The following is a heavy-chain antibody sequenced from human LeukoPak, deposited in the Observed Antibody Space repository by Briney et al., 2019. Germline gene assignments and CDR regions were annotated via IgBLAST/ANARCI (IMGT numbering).Heavy chain of an antibody. V-gene: IGHV4-38-2*02. CDR1: GYSIRSGYY. D-gene: IGHD4-17*01. Sequence: SETLSLTCTVSGYSIRSGYYWGWIRQPPGKGLEWIGDIYHSGSTHYNPSLKSRVTISVDTSKNQFSLKLSSVTAADTAVYYCARLSTVTTSFDYWGQGTLVTVSS. CDR3: ARLSTVTTSFDY. J-gene: IGHJ4*02. CDR2: IYHSGST.